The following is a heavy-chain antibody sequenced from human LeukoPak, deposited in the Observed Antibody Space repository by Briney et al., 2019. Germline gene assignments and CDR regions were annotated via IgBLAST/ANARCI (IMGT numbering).Heavy chain of an antibody. D-gene: IGHD3-3*01. CDR2: IYSSGII. J-gene: IGHJ4*02. CDR1: GGSISSYY. CDR3: ARDTGKSGYPDY. Sequence: SETLSLTCTVSGGSISSYYWSWIRQPAGKAPEWIGRIYSSGIIKYNPSLKSRVTMSLDNSKNQLSLKLSYVTAADTAVYYCARDTGKSGYPDYWGQGTLVTVSS. V-gene: IGHV4-4*07.